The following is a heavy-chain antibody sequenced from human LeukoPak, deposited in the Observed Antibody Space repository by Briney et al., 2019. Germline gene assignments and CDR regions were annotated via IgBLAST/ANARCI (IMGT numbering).Heavy chain of an antibody. CDR1: GGSFSGYY. V-gene: IGHV4-34*01. CDR3: ASRRRGIAARQNDY. CDR2: INHSGST. J-gene: IGHJ4*02. D-gene: IGHD6-6*01. Sequence: PSETLSLTCAVYGGSFSGYYWSWIRQPPGKGLEWIGEINHSGSTNYNPSLKSRVTISVNTSKNQFSLKLSSVTDADTAVYYCASRRRGIAARQNDYWGQGTLVTVSS.